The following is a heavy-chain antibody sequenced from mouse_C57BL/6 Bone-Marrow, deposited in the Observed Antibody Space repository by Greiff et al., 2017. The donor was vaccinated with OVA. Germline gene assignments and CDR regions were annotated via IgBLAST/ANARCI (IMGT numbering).Heavy chain of an antibody. CDR1: GYTFTSYW. CDR3: ARFPIYYYGSSYLWYFDY. CDR2: INPSNGGT. D-gene: IGHD1-1*01. V-gene: IGHV1-53*01. J-gene: IGHJ2*01. Sequence: QVQLQQPGTELVKPGASVKLSCKASGYTFTSYWMHWVKQRPGQGLEWIGNINPSNGGTNYNEKFKSKATLTVDKSSSTAYMQLSSLTSEDSAVYYCARFPIYYYGSSYLWYFDYWGQGTTLTVSS.